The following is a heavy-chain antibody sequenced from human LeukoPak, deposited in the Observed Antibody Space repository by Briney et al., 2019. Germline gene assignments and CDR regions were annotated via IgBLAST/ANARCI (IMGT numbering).Heavy chain of an antibody. J-gene: IGHJ3*02. CDR1: GFTFDDYG. CDR2: ISWHGAKT. Sequence: PGGSLRLSGAASGFTFDDYGMSWVRQPPGKGLDWVSGISWHGAKTDYADSVKGRFTISRDNAKNSLYLQMNSLRAEDTGLYYCAREAYYYDSSDQEDDFDIWGQGTMVTVSS. CDR3: AREAYYYDSSDQEDDFDI. V-gene: IGHV3-20*04. D-gene: IGHD3-22*01.